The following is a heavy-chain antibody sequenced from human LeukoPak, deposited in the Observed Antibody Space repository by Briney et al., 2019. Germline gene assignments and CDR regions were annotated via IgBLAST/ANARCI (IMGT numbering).Heavy chain of an antibody. CDR2: ISSSSSYI. D-gene: IGHD3-22*01. Sequence: GGSLRLSCAASGFTFSSYSMNWVRQAPGKGLEWVSSISSSSSYIYYADSVKGRFTISRDNAKNSLYLQVNSLRAEDTAVYYCARENPMIVPPAYDAFDIWGQGTMVTVSS. J-gene: IGHJ3*02. CDR1: GFTFSSYS. V-gene: IGHV3-21*01. CDR3: ARENPMIVPPAYDAFDI.